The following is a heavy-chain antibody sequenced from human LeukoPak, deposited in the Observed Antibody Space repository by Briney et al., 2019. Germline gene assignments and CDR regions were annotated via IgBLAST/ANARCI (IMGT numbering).Heavy chain of an antibody. D-gene: IGHD4-17*01. CDR3: ASSFATVTRYEYFQH. J-gene: IGHJ1*01. Sequence: SETLSLTCSVSGGSFSSSSYYWGWIRQPPGKGLEWIGYIYYSGSTNYNPSLKSRVTISVDTSKNQFSLKLSSVTAADTAVYYCASSFATVTRYEYFQHWGQGTLVTVSS. V-gene: IGHV4-61*05. CDR2: IYYSGST. CDR1: GGSFSSSSYY.